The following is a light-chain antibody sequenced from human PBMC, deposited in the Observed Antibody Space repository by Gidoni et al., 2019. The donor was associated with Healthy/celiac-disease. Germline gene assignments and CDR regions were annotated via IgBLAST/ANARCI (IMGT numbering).Light chain of an antibody. J-gene: IGKJ1*01. CDR3: QQLNSYPWT. CDR1: QGISSY. V-gene: IGKV1-9*01. CDR2: AAS. Sequence: DIQLTQSPSFLSASVGDRVTITCRASQGISSYLAWYQQKPGKAPKLLIYAASTLQSGVPSRFSGSGSGTEFTLTISSLQPEDFATYYCQQLNSYPWTFGQGTEVEIK.